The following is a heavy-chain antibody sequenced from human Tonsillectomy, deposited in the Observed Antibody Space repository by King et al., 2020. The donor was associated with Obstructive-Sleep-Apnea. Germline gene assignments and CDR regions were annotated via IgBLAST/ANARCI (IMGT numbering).Heavy chain of an antibody. CDR3: AKARGRWLPDYFDY. CDR2: ISWNSGSI. J-gene: IGHJ4*02. Sequence: QLVQSGGGLVQPGRSLRLSCAASGFTFDDYAMHWVRHAPGKGLEWVSGISWNSGSIGYADSVKGRFTISRDNAKNSLYLQMNSLRAEDTALYYCAKARGRWLPDYFDYWGQGTLVTVSS. V-gene: IGHV3-9*01. CDR1: GFTFDDYA. D-gene: IGHD5-24*01.